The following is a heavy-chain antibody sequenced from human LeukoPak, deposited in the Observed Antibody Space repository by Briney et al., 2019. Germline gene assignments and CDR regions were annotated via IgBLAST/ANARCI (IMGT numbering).Heavy chain of an antibody. CDR1: AGSFISSSHH. V-gene: IGHV4-39*01. J-gene: IGHJ5*01. D-gene: IGHD5-12*01. CDR3: VRHDGRGGATMDAFDS. Sequence: PSETLSLTCTVSAGSFISSSHHWGWIRQSPGKGLEWIGTVYYGRTTYYNPSLDGRVTISLDTSANHFSLQLNSVTAADTAVYYCVRHDGRGGATMDAFDSWGQGSLVTVSS. CDR2: VYYGRTT.